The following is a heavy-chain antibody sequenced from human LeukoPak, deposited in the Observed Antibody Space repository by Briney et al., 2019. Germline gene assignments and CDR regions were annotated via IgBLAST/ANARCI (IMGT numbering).Heavy chain of an antibody. J-gene: IGHJ4*02. CDR3: ARDPLHSSQGSDF. Sequence: PSETLSLTCTVSGGSISSSSYYWGWIRQPPGKGLEWIGSIYYSGSTYYNPSLKSRVTISVDTSKNQFSLKLSSVTAADTAVYFCARDPLHSSQGSDFWGQGIPVTVSS. V-gene: IGHV4-39*07. D-gene: IGHD3-10*01. CDR1: GGSISSSSYY. CDR2: IYYSGST.